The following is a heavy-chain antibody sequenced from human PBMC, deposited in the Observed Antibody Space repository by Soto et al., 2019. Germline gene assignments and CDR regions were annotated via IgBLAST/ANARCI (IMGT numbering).Heavy chain of an antibody. CDR1: GGSISSYY. V-gene: IGHV4-59*01. Sequence: KTSETLSLTCTVSGGSISSYYWSWIRQPPGKGLEWIGYIYYIGSTNYNPSLKSRVTISVDTSKNQFSLKLSSVTAADTAVYYCARGLRRQLLNWFDPWGQGTLVTVS. CDR2: IYYIGST. CDR3: ARGLRRQLLNWFDP. J-gene: IGHJ5*02. D-gene: IGHD2-2*01.